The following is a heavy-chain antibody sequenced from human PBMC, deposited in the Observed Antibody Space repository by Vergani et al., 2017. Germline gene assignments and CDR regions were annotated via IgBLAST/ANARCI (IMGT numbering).Heavy chain of an antibody. CDR3: ATSGTIHIVVAASDNEAFDM. CDR1: GFMFNNYN. V-gene: IGHV3-21*01. J-gene: IGHJ3*02. D-gene: IGHD2-15*01. Sequence: VHLVESGGGLVKPGGSLTLSCAASGFMFNNYNLNWVRQVPGKGLEWVSTISTRSSYTHYADSVRGRFTISRDDAQNSLYLQMNSLRAEDAAVYYCATSGTIHIVVAASDNEAFDMWGQGTVVTVSS. CDR2: ISTRSSYT.